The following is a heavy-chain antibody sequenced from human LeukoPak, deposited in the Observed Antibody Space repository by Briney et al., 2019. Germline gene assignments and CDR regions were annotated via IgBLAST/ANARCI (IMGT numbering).Heavy chain of an antibody. Sequence: PGGSLRLSCAASGFTFSSYAMSRVRQAPGKGLEWVSAISGSGGSTYYADSVKGRFTISRDNSKNTLYLQMNSLRAEDTAVYYCAKRGYRGYYYGMDVWGKGTTVTVSS. CDR1: GFTFSSYA. CDR2: ISGSGGST. V-gene: IGHV3-23*01. J-gene: IGHJ6*04. CDR3: AKRGYRGYYYGMDV. D-gene: IGHD5-12*01.